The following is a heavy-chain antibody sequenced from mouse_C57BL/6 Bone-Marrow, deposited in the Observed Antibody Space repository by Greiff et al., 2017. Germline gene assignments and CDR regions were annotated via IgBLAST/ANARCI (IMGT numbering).Heavy chain of an antibody. CDR2: IDPSDSCT. Sequence: VQLQQPGAELVKPGASVKLSCKASGYTFTSYWLQWVKQRPGQGLEWIGEIDPSDSCTNYNQKFKGKATLTVDTSSSTAYMQLSSLTSEDSAVYYCARRWVLLRPFADWGQGTLVTVSA. V-gene: IGHV1-50*01. J-gene: IGHJ3*01. CDR1: GYTFTSYW. D-gene: IGHD1-1*01. CDR3: ARRWVLLRPFAD.